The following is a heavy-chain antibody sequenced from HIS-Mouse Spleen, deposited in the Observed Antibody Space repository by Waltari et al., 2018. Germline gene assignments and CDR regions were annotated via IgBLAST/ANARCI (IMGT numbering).Heavy chain of an antibody. CDR2: MNPNSGNT. CDR3: ARGHDYSNYFDY. D-gene: IGHD4-4*01. J-gene: IGHJ4*02. Sequence: QVQLVESGGGVVQPGRYLRLSCARAGFTLPSSDIHLAGQATGQGLEWMGWMNPNSGNTGYAQKFQGRVTMTRNTSISTAYMELSSLRSEDTAVYYCARGHDYSNYFDYWGQGTLVTVSS. V-gene: IGHV1-8*01. CDR1: GFTLPSSD.